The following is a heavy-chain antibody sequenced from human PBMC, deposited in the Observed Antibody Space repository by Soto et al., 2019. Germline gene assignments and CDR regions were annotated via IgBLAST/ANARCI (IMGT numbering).Heavy chain of an antibody. J-gene: IGHJ6*02. Sequence: GASVKVSCKASGGTFSSYAISWVRQAPGQGLEWMGGIIPIFGTANYAQKFQGRVTITADESTSTAYMELSSLRSEDTAVYYCARVKSGSSYQYYYYGMDVWGQGTTVTVS. CDR1: GGTFSSYA. CDR3: ARVKSGSSYQYYYYGMDV. D-gene: IGHD6-6*01. V-gene: IGHV1-69*13. CDR2: IIPIFGTA.